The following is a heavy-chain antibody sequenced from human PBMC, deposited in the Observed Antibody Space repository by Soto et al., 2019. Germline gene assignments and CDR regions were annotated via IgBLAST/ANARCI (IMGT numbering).Heavy chain of an antibody. CDR2: IKSKTDGGTT. Sequence: GGSLRLSCVVSGFPFSNVWMSWVRQAPGKGLEWVGRIKSKTDGGTTNYATPVKGRFTISRDDSKNTLYLQMNSLKTEDTAVYSCSKAPIALWGQVTLVTVCS. CDR3: SKAPIAL. J-gene: IGHJ5*02. CDR1: GFPFSNVW. V-gene: IGHV3-15*01.